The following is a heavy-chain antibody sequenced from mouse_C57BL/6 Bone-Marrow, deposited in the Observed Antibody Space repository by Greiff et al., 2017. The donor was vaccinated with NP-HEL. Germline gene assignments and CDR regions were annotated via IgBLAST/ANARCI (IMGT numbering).Heavy chain of an antibody. D-gene: IGHD4-1*01. V-gene: IGHV10-1*01. CDR1: GFSFNTYA. Sequence: EVKVVESGGGLVQPKGSLTLSCAASGFSFNTYAMNWVRQAPGKGLEWVARIRSKSNNYATYYADSVKDRFTISRDDSESMLYLQMNNLKTEDTAMYYCVRQGWDGGDYFDYWGQGTTLTVSS. CDR3: VRQGWDGGDYFDY. J-gene: IGHJ2*01. CDR2: IRSKSNNYAT.